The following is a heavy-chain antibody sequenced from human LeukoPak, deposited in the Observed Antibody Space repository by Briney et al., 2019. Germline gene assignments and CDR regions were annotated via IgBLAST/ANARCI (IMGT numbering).Heavy chain of an antibody. Sequence: GGSLRLSCATSGFTFKTFGMHWVRQAPGKGLEWVAIISYDGSSSFYADSVKGRFTISRDNSKSTLYLEMNSLRGEDTAVYYCAKRRLSAADTGVLDNWGQGTLVTVSS. CDR3: AKRRLSAADTGVLDN. CDR2: ISYDGSSS. V-gene: IGHV3-30*18. D-gene: IGHD6-13*01. CDR1: GFTFKTFG. J-gene: IGHJ4*02.